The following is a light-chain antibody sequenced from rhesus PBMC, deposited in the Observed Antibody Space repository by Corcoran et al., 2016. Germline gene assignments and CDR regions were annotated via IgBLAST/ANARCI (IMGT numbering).Light chain of an antibody. CDR2: KAS. V-gene: IGKV1-21*01. CDR1: QGISSW. Sequence: DIQMTQSPSSLSASVGDRVTITCRASQGISSWLAWYQQKPGKAPKLRIFKASRLQSGVPTRFSGSGSGTDFTLTISSLQAEDFATYYCQQYNSAPFTFGPGTKLDIK. CDR3: QQYNSAPFT. J-gene: IGKJ3*01.